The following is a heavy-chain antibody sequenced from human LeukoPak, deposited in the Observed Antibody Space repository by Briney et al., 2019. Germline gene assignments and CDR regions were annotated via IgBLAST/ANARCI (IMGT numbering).Heavy chain of an antibody. CDR1: GFTFSSYS. V-gene: IGHV3-48*01. Sequence: GGSLRLSCAASGFTFSSYSMNWVRQAPGKGLEWVSYISSSSSTMYYADSVRGRFTISRDNSKNTLYLQMNSLRAEDTAVYYCAKAHKASGPFDYWGQGTLVTVSS. J-gene: IGHJ4*02. CDR3: AKAHKASGPFDY. D-gene: IGHD3-10*01. CDR2: ISSSSSTM.